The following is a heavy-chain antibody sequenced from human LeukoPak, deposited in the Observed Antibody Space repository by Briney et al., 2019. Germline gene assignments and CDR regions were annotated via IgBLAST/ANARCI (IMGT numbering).Heavy chain of an antibody. CDR2: ISAYNGNT. V-gene: IGHV1-18*01. CDR1: GYTFTSYG. Sequence: ASVKVSYKASGYTFTSYGISWVRQAPGQGLEWMGWISAYNGNTNYAQKLQGRVTMTTDTFTSTAYMELRSLRSDDTAVYYCARDLYDYGKEGIDYWGQGTLVTVSS. CDR3: ARDLYDYGKEGIDY. D-gene: IGHD3-16*01. J-gene: IGHJ4*02.